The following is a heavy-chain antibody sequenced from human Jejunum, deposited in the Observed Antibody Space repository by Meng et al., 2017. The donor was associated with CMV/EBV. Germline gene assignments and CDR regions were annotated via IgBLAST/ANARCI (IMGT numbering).Heavy chain of an antibody. V-gene: IGHV3-7*04. J-gene: IGHJ4*02. Sequence: LKIFCAASGFNFKDYWMDWVRQEAGRGLEWVANIRYDGGERYYVNSVEGRFFIYRDNARNTLYLQMNSLRGDDSAIYYCTRALDYWGQGTPVTVSS. CDR3: TRALDY. CDR1: GFNFKDYW. CDR2: IRYDGGER.